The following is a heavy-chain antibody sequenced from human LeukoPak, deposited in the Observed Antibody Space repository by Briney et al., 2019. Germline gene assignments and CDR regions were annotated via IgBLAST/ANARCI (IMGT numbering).Heavy chain of an antibody. CDR3: ARDLSGSPDY. Sequence: SVQVSCKASGGTFSSYAISWVRQAPGQGLEWMGRIIPILGIANYAQKFQGRVTITADKSTSTAYMELSSLRSEDTAVYYCARDLSGSPDYWGQGTLVTVSS. J-gene: IGHJ4*02. CDR1: GGTFSSYA. D-gene: IGHD1-26*01. V-gene: IGHV1-69*04. CDR2: IIPILGIA.